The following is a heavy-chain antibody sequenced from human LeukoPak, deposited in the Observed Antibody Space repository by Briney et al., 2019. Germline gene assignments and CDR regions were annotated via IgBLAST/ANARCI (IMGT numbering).Heavy chain of an antibody. Sequence: SETLSLTCSVSGGSISGSHYYWAWIRQPPGKGLVWIGSIYYSGTTYYNPSLKSRVTISVDTSKNQFSLKLSSVTAADTAVYYCVRHPVGDPRSWFDPWGQGTLATVSS. D-gene: IGHD2-21*01. V-gene: IGHV4-39*01. CDR1: GGSISGSHYY. CDR2: IYYSGTT. CDR3: VRHPVGDPRSWFDP. J-gene: IGHJ5*02.